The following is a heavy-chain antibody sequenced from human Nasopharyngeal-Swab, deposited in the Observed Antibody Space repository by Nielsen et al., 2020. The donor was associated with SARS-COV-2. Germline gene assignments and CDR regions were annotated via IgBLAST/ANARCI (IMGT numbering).Heavy chain of an antibody. J-gene: IGHJ6*02. Sequence: SETLSLTCSVPGGSIRSSSYYWGWIRQPPGKGLEWIGSIFYSGSTYYTPSLKSRVTISVDTSKNQFSLRLSSVTAADTAVYYCARHGGWFGELADYYYGMDVWGQGTTVTVSS. CDR2: IFYSGST. V-gene: IGHV4-39*01. CDR1: GGSIRSSSYY. CDR3: ARHGGWFGELADYYYGMDV. D-gene: IGHD3-10*01.